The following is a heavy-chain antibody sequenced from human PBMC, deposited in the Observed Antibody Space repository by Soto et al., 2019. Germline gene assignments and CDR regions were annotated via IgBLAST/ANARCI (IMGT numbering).Heavy chain of an antibody. V-gene: IGHV1-46*01. J-gene: IGHJ5*02. Sequence: GASVKVSCKASGYTFASYYMHWVGKGPGQGLEWMGIINPSGGSTSYAQKFQGRVTMTRDTSTSTVYMELSSLRSEDTAVYYCARVRMYNWFDPWGQGTLVTVSS. CDR1: GYTFASYY. CDR2: INPSGGST. CDR3: ARVRMYNWFDP.